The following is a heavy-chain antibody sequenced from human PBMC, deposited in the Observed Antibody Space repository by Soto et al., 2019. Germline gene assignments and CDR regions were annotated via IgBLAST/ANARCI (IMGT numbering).Heavy chain of an antibody. CDR1: GGSISSYH. J-gene: IGHJ4*02. Sequence: QVQLQESGPGLVKPSETLSLTCTVSGGSISSYHWSWIRQPPGKGLEWIGYMYYSGSTNYNPSLKSRITISIDTSRNQFSLKLSSVTAADTAVYYCARGTFGVVKDWGQGTLVTVSS. D-gene: IGHD3-3*01. CDR2: MYYSGST. CDR3: ARGTFGVVKD. V-gene: IGHV4-59*01.